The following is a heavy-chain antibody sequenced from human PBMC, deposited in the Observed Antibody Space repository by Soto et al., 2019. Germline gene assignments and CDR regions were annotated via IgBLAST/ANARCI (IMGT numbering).Heavy chain of an antibody. D-gene: IGHD3-3*02. CDR3: VHGTLGSFGHVYFDY. CDR1: GFSVSSNGAR. Sequence: QITLKESGPPLVKPTQTLTLTCSLSGFSVSSNGARVGWIRQPPGNDLEWLALIYWDDDKHYNPSLKTRLTITKDNSKNQVVLTVTDMDPVDTATYYCVHGTLGSFGHVYFDYWGPGTLVTVSS. V-gene: IGHV2-5*02. J-gene: IGHJ4*02. CDR2: IYWDDDK.